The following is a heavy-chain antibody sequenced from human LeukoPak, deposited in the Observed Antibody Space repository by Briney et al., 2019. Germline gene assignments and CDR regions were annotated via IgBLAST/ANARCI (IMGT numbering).Heavy chain of an antibody. CDR1: GFAFTTYA. J-gene: IGHJ4*02. CDR2: ISYDGSIK. Sequence: PGGSLRLSCAASGFAFTTYAMHWVRQAPGRGLEWVSVISYDGSIKYYADSVKGRFTISRDNSNNTLYLQMNSLRAEDTAVYYCANLHDYWGQGTLVTVSS. V-gene: IGHV3-30*18. CDR3: ANLHDY.